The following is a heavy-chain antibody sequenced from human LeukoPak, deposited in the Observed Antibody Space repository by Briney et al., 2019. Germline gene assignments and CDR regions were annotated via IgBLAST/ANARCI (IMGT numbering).Heavy chain of an antibody. V-gene: IGHV4-59*08. CDR3: ARHSCSNNTCESYFDY. CDR1: VRTPSNND. J-gene: IGHJ4*02. CDR2: IYVRGST. Sequence: PSQPLSLTGSAAVRTPSNNDWTSCQQPPGGGPDSPGTIYVRGSTNYKPSLKSRVTISVDTSTNQFSLKLNSVTAADTAVYYCARHSCSNNTCESYFDYWGQGTLVTVSS. D-gene: IGHD2-2*01.